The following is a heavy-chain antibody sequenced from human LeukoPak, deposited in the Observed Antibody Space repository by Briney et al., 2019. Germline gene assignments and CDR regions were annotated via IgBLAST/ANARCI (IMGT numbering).Heavy chain of an antibody. V-gene: IGHV1-18*01. CDR2: ISAYNGNT. J-gene: IGHJ3*02. CDR1: GYTFTSYG. D-gene: IGHD3-3*01. Sequence: ASVKVSCKASGYTFTSYGISWVRQAPGQGLEWMGWISAYNGNTNYAQKLQGRVTMTTDTSTSIAYMELRSLRSDDTAVYYCARAPPYDFWSGYHHDAFDIWGQGTMVTVSS. CDR3: ARAPPYDFWSGYHHDAFDI.